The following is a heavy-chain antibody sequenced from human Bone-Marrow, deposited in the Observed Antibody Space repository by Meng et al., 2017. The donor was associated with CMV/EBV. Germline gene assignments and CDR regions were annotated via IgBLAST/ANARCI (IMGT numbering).Heavy chain of an antibody. V-gene: IGHV1-18*01. CDR1: GYTFTSYG. J-gene: IGHJ3*02. CDR2: ISAYNGNT. Sequence: ASVKVSCKASGYTFTSYGISWVRQAPGQGLEWMGWISAYNGNTNYAQKLQGRVTMTTDTSTSTAYMELSSLRSEDTAVYYCARGGAAAIRPLHFDAFDIWGQGTMVTVSS. D-gene: IGHD6-13*01. CDR3: ARGGAAAIRPLHFDAFDI.